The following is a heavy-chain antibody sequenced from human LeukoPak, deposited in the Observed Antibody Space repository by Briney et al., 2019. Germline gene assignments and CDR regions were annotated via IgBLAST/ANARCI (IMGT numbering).Heavy chain of an antibody. J-gene: IGHJ3*02. CDR2: ISSSSSYI. V-gene: IGHV3-21*01. CDR3: VRDLFAAYDSSGRDAFDI. Sequence: PGGSLRLSCAASGFTFSSYWMHWVRQGPGKGLEWVSSISSSSSYIYYADSVKGRFTISRDNAKNSLYLQMNSLRAEDTAVYYCVRDLFAAYDSSGRDAFDIWGQGTMVTVSS. CDR1: GFTFSSYW. D-gene: IGHD3-22*01.